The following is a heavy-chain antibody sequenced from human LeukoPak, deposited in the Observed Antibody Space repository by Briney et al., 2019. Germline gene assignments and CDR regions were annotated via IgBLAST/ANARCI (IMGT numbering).Heavy chain of an antibody. CDR1: GYTFTGDW. V-gene: IGHV5-51*01. D-gene: IGHD2-2*01. CDR3: AKPALYCSSTVCPPYMDV. Sequence: AGEPLKISCKASGYTFTGDWIGWVRQLPGKGLEWLGIIYPGDSDNKYHAPFQGQVTISADKSISTAYLQRGRLKASDTATYYCAKPALYCSSTVCPPYMDVWGKGTTVTVSS. CDR2: IYPGDSDN. J-gene: IGHJ6*03.